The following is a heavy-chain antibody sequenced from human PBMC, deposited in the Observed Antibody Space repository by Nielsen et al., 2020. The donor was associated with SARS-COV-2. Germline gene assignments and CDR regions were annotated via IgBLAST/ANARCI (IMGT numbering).Heavy chain of an antibody. D-gene: IGHD1-7*01. V-gene: IGHV3-13*01. CDR2: IGTAGDT. J-gene: IGHJ6*02. Sequence: GGFLRLSCAASGFTFSSYDMHWVRQATGKGLEWVSAIGTAGDTYYPGSVKGRFTISRENAKNSLYLQMNSLRAGDTAVYYCARARLELEEGYYYYYYGMDVWGQGTTVTVSS. CDR1: GFTFSSYD. CDR3: ARARLELEEGYYYYYYGMDV.